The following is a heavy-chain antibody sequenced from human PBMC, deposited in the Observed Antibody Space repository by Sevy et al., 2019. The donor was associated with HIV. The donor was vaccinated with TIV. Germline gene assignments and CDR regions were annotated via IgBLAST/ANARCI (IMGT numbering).Heavy chain of an antibody. V-gene: IGHV3-23*01. D-gene: IGHD2-8*01. CDR1: GFTFSKYS. Sequence: GGSLRLSCAASGFTFSKYSMSWIRQTPGKGLEWVSTLSFGCGKINHADSVKGRFTMSRDDSKNAVYLQMNNLRVEDTAIYYCAREGCTKPHDYWGQGTLVTVSS. CDR2: LSFGCGKI. CDR3: AREGCTKPHDY. J-gene: IGHJ4*02.